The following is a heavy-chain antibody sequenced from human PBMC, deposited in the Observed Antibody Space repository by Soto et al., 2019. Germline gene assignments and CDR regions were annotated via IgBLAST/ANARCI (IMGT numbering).Heavy chain of an antibody. CDR2: FYYSGST. CDR3: ARQQGSTSSFSFDY. D-gene: IGHD2-2*01. J-gene: IGHJ4*02. Sequence: TLSLTFTVSGASISSYYWSWIRQPPGKGLEWIGYFYYSGSTNYNPSLKSRVTISIDTSKNQFSLKLNSVTAADTAVYYCARQQGSTSSFSFDYWGQGTLVTVSS. V-gene: IGHV4-59*08. CDR1: GASISSYY.